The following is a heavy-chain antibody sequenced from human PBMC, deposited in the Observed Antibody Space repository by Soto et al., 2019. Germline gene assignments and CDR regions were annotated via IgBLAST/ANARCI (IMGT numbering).Heavy chain of an antibody. V-gene: IGHV1-69*06. J-gene: IGHJ4*02. CDR1: GGIFSNYV. D-gene: IGHD1-7*01. CDR2: IIPISGAA. Sequence: SVKVSCKASGGIFSNYVVNWVRQAPGQGLEWMGRIIPISGAANYAQKFQGRVTITADKSTSTSYMELSSLRSEDTAVYYCARDMTRTVVPYFDFWGQGTLVTVSS. CDR3: ARDMTRTVVPYFDF.